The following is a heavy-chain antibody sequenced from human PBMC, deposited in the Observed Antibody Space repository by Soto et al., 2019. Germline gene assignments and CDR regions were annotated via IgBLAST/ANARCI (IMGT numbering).Heavy chain of an antibody. D-gene: IGHD3-10*01. CDR3: ARHHDPLIIVSTDAHNWFDS. J-gene: IGHJ5*01. V-gene: IGHV1-69*06. CDR1: GGPFNRYA. Sequence: QVQLVQSGAEVKTPGSSVKVSCKASGGPFNRYAISWVRQAPGQGLEWMGGIIPIFDSATYAQKFQDRVTITADKSTGTAYVELSSLRSEDTALYYCARHHDPLIIVSTDAHNWFDSWGQGTLVTVSS. CDR2: IIPIFDSA.